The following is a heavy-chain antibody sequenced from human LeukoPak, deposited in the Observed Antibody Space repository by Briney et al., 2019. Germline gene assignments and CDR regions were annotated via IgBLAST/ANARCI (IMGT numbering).Heavy chain of an antibody. CDR2: IDNDGWAT. CDR1: GFSFSLYE. Sequence: GGSLRLSCAASGFSFSLYEMNWVRQAPGKGLEWIAYIDNDGWATSYYADSVKGRFTITRDDAKSSLYLQMDSLTVEDTAVYYCARDLIGWSLDPWGQGTLVTVSS. V-gene: IGHV3-48*03. D-gene: IGHD2-2*03. CDR3: ARDLIGWSLDP. J-gene: IGHJ5*02.